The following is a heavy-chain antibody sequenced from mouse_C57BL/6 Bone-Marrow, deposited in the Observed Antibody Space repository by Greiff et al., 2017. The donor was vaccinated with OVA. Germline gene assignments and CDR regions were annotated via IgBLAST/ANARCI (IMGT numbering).Heavy chain of an antibody. D-gene: IGHD2-4*01. CDR1: GYTFTSYW. CDR2: IHPNSGST. Sequence: VQLQQSGAELVKPGASVKLSCKASGYTFTSYWMHWVKQRPGQGLEWIGMIHPNSGSTNYNEKFKSKATLTVDKSSSTAYMQLSSLTSEDSAVYYCARGRNYDYDGFAYWGQGTLVTVSA. J-gene: IGHJ3*01. CDR3: ARGRNYDYDGFAY. V-gene: IGHV1-64*01.